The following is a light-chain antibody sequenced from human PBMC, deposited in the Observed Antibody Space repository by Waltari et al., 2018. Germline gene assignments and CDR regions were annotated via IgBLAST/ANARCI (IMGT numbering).Light chain of an antibody. CDR1: QSVLYTSNNMNY. V-gene: IGKV4-1*01. CDR3: QQYYSTPFT. CDR2: WAS. Sequence: DIVMNQSPDSLAVSLGERATINCKSSQSVLYTSNNMNYLAWYQQRPGQPPKLLIYWASTRESGVPDRFSGSGSGTDFTPTISSLQAEDVALYYCQQYYSTPFTFGPGTKVEIK. J-gene: IGKJ3*01.